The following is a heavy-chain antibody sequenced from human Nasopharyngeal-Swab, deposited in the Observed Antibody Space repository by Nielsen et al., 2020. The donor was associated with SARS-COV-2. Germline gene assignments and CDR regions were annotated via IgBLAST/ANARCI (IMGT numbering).Heavy chain of an antibody. J-gene: IGHJ4*02. V-gene: IGHV6-1*01. D-gene: IGHD6-19*01. CDR3: ARIAVAVSPV. CDR1: GDSVSSNTAA. CDR2: TYYRSTWNN. Sequence: SETLSLTCAISGDSVSSNTAAWNWIRQSPSRGLEWLGRTYYRSTWNNDYAVSVRGRITINPDPSKNQFSLQLNSVTPEDTAVYYCARIAVAVSPVWGQGTLVTVSS.